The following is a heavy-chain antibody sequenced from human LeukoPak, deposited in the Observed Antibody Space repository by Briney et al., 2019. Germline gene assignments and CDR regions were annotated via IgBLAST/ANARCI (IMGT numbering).Heavy chain of an antibody. V-gene: IGHV3-48*01. D-gene: IGHD4-11*01. Sequence: PGGSLRLSCAASGFTFSSYSMNWVRQAPGKGLEWVSYISSSSSTIYYADSVKGRFTISRDNAKNSLYLQMNSLRAEDTAVYYCARDWGTTVTPNYMDVWGKGTTVTVSS. J-gene: IGHJ6*03. CDR1: GFTFSSYS. CDR2: ISSSSSTI. CDR3: ARDWGTTVTPNYMDV.